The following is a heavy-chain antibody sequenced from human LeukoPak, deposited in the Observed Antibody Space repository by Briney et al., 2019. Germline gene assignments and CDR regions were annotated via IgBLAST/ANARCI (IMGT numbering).Heavy chain of an antibody. CDR3: AKGDCSSTSCPPSFDP. J-gene: IGHJ5*02. V-gene: IGHV3-9*03. CDR2: ISWNSGSI. Sequence: PGGSLRLSCAASGFTFDDYAMHWVRQAPGKGLEWVSGISWNSGSIGYADSVKGRFTISRDNAKNSLYLQMNSLRAEDMASYYCAKGDCSSTSCPPSFDPWGQGTLVTVSS. CDR1: GFTFDDYA. D-gene: IGHD2-2*01.